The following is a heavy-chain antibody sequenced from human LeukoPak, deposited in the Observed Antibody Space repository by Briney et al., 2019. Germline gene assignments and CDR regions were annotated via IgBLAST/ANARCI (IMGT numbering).Heavy chain of an antibody. J-gene: IGHJ4*02. D-gene: IGHD3-22*01. V-gene: IGHV3-7*01. CDR2: IKQDGSEK. CDR3: AREWLFSY. CDR1: GFTFSSYW. Sequence: GALGPSFAASGFTFSSYWMSWGRPAPGEGLEWVANIKQDGSEKYYVDSVKGRFTISRDNAKNSLYLQMNSLRAEDTAVYYCAREWLFSYWGQGTLVTVSS.